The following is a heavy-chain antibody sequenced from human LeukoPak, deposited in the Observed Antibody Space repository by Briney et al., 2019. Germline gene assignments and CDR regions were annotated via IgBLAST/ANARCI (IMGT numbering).Heavy chain of an antibody. Sequence: PSETLSLTCTVSGGSISSYYWSWIRQPPGKGLEWVSAISGSGGSTYYADSVKGRFTISRDNSKNTLYLQMNSLRAEDTAVYYCAREIISWGQGTLVTVSS. J-gene: IGHJ4*02. CDR1: GGSISSYY. D-gene: IGHD3-10*01. CDR3: AREIIS. V-gene: IGHV3-23*01. CDR2: ISGSGGST.